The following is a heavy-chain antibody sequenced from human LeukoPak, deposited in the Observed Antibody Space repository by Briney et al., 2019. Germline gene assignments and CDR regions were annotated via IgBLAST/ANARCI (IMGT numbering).Heavy chain of an antibody. J-gene: IGHJ4*02. V-gene: IGHV3-66*01. CDR3: ARVRTYYFDY. Sequence: GGSLRLSCAASGFTVSSNYMSWVRQAPGKGLEWVSVIYSGGSTYYADSVKGRFTISRDNSKNTLYLQMNSMRAEDTAVYYCARVRTYYFDYWGQGTLVTVSS. D-gene: IGHD1-1*01. CDR2: IYSGGST. CDR1: GFTVSSNY.